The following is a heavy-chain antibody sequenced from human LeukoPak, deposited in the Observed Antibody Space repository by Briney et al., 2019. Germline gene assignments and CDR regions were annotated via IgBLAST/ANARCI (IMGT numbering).Heavy chain of an antibody. CDR1: GGSISSYY. V-gene: IGHV4-59*08. Sequence: SETLSLTCSVSGGSISSYYWSWIRQPPGNRLEWIGYIYYGGSINYKPSLKSRVTISVDTSKNQFSLKLSSVTAADTAVYYCARHSDIWGSFDYWGQGALVTVSS. D-gene: IGHD3-16*01. CDR3: ARHSDIWGSFDY. J-gene: IGHJ4*02. CDR2: IYYGGSI.